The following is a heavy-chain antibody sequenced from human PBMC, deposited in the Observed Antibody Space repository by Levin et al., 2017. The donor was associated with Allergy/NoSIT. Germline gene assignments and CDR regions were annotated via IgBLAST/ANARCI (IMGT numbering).Heavy chain of an antibody. CDR3: VKEDGYNLYYFDF. V-gene: IGHV3-23*01. Sequence: LSLTCAASGFRYRSYSMSWVRQASGKGLQWVSSITASGASTNYADSVKGRFTISRDNSENTVYLLMNSLRAEDTAVYYCVKEDGYNLYYFDFWGQGTLVTVSS. J-gene: IGHJ4*02. CDR1: GFRYRSYS. CDR2: ITASGAST. D-gene: IGHD5-24*01.